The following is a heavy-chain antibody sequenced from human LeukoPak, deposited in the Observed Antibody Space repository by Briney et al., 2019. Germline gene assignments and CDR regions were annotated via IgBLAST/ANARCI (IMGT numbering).Heavy chain of an antibody. CDR1: GGSISSYY. J-gene: IGHJ4*02. V-gene: IGHV4-4*07. CDR3: ARGAMTTVKTYYFDY. Sequence: SETLSLTCTVSGGSISSYYWSWIRQPAGKGLEWIGRIYTSGSTNYNPSLKSRVTMSVDTSKNQCSLKLSSVTAADTAVYYCARGAMTTVKTYYFDYWGQGTLVTVSS. CDR2: IYTSGST. D-gene: IGHD4-11*01.